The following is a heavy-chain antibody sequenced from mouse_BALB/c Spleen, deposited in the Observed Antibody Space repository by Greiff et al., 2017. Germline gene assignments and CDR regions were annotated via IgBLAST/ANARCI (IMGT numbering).Heavy chain of an antibody. V-gene: IGHV1-4*02. CDR2: INPSSGYT. D-gene: IGHD1-3*01. CDR3: AREDCGESSSSRLDY. CDR1: GYTFTSYT. Sequence: VQLQQSAAELARPGASVKMSCKASGYTFTSYTMHWVKQRPGQGLEWIGYINPSSGYTEYNQKFKDKTTLTADKSSSTAYMQLSSLTSEDSAVYYCAREDCGESSSSRLDYWGQGTTLTVSS. J-gene: IGHJ2*01.